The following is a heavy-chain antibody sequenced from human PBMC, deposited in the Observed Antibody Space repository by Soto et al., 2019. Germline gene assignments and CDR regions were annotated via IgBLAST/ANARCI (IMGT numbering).Heavy chain of an antibody. CDR1: GFTFSSYA. D-gene: IGHD3-22*01. J-gene: IGHJ4*02. V-gene: IGHV3-23*01. CDR2: ISGSGGST. CDR3: AKGYYYDSSGYYPSPRYYFDY. Sequence: GGSLRLSCAASGFTFSSYAMSWVRQAPGKGLEWVSAISGSGGSTYYADSVKGRFTISRDNSKNTLYLQMNSLRAEDTAVYYCAKGYYYDSSGYYPSPRYYFDYWGQGTLVTAPQ.